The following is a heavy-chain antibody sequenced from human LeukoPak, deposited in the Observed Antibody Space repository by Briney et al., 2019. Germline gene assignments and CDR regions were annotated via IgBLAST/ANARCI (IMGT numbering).Heavy chain of an antibody. J-gene: IGHJ5*02. V-gene: IGHV1-69*05. CDR1: GYTFTSYD. CDR3: ARGSGEDWFDP. Sequence: ASVKVSCKASGYTFTSYDINWVRQAPGQGLEWLGGIIPAFRTTHYAQKLQGRVTITTDESSRTVYITLTSLIYEDTAIYYCARGSGEDWFDPWGQGTLVTVSS. CDR2: IIPAFRTT.